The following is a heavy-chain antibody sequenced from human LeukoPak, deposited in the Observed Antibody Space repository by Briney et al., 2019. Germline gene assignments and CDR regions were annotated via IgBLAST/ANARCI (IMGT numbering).Heavy chain of an antibody. CDR1: GFTSRNYS. CDR2: ITSGSRYI. Sequence: GGTLRLSCATSGFTSRNYSMNWIRQAPGKGLYWLSSITSGSRYIYYPDSVKGRFTISRDNAKNSLYLQMNSLRAEDTAVYYCARVIATRRQYYFDYWGQGALVTVSS. V-gene: IGHV3-21*01. D-gene: IGHD2-15*01. J-gene: IGHJ4*02. CDR3: ARVIATRRQYYFDY.